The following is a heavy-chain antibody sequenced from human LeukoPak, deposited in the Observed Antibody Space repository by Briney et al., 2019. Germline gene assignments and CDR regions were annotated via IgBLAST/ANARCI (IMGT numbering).Heavy chain of an antibody. CDR3: AREVDLYYFDY. CDR2: INPSGGST. J-gene: IGHJ4*02. CDR1: GYTFTSYG. V-gene: IGHV1-46*01. Sequence: ASVKVSCKASGYTFTSYGISWVRQAPGQGLEWMGIINPSGGSTSYAQKFQGRVTMTRDTSTSTVYMELSSLRSEDTAVYYCAREVDLYYFDYWGQGTLVTVSS.